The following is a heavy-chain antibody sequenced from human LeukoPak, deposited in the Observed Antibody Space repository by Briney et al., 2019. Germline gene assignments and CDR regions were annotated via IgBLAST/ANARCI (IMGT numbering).Heavy chain of an antibody. CDR2: IYYSGST. D-gene: IGHD6-13*01. Sequence: SETLSLTCTVSGGSISSYYWSWIRQPPGKGLEWIGYIYYSGSTNYNPSLKSRVTISVDTSKNQFSLKLSSVTAADTAVYYCARLSSSWFRFDPWGQGTLVTVSS. V-gene: IGHV4-59*01. CDR3: ARLSSSWFRFDP. J-gene: IGHJ5*02. CDR1: GGSISSYY.